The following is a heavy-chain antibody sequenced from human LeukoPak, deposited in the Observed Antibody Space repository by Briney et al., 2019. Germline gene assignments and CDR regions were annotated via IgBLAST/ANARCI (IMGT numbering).Heavy chain of an antibody. CDR1: GLIFSKYW. CDR3: ARGYYYDSSAYPGDY. J-gene: IGHJ4*02. Sequence: GGSLRLSCAASGLIFSKYWMTWVRQAPGKGLEWVASIKPDGSEKYYLDSVKGRFTISRDNVKNSLYLQMNSLRAEDTALYYCARGYYYDSSAYPGDYWGQGTLVTVSS. CDR2: IKPDGSEK. V-gene: IGHV3-7*03. D-gene: IGHD3-22*01.